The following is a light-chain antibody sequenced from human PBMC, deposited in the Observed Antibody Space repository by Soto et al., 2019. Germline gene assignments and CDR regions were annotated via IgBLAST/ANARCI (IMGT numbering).Light chain of an antibody. CDR1: SRDVGGYNY. J-gene: IGLJ1*01. CDR2: EVS. V-gene: IGLV2-14*01. CDR3: SSFTSSSTRV. Sequence: ELTQPASVSGSPGQSITISCTGTSRDVGGYNYVSWYQQHPGKAPKLMIYEVSNRPSGVSNRFSGSKSGNTASLTIAGLQSEDEAEYYCSSFTSSSTRVFGTGTKVTVL.